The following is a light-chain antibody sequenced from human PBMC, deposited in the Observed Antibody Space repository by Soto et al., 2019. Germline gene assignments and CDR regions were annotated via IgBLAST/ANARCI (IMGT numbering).Light chain of an antibody. J-gene: IGKJ2*03. Sequence: DIQMTQFPSTMSASVGDAVTITCRASQSIQSFLAWYQQKPGKAPKLLIYLAFRLESVVPSRFSGSGSGTEFTLNTSSMHPDDFTSYFCQQYNSHCCYSFGQGTKLEVK. CDR1: QSIQSF. V-gene: IGKV1-5*03. CDR3: QQYNSHCCYS. CDR2: LAF.